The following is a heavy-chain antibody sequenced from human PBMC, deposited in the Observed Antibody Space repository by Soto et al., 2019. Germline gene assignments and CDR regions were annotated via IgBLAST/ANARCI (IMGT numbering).Heavy chain of an antibody. CDR2: VNPHSGAT. D-gene: IGHD1-26*01. J-gene: IGHJ3*02. CDR1: GYTFTDYY. Sequence: QERIVQSGAEVKKPGASVRVACKASGYTFTDYYIHWVRQAPGQGLEWMGWVNPHSGATKFAQKFQGSVTMTSDMSISTAYMDLSGLKSDDTAVYYCARPPNPWEPYAFHIWGHGTLVTVSS. V-gene: IGHV1-2*04. CDR3: ARPPNPWEPYAFHI.